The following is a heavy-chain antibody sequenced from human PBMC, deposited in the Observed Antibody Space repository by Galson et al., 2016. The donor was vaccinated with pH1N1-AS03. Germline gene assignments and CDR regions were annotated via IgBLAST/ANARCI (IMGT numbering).Heavy chain of an antibody. D-gene: IGHD3-10*01. J-gene: IGHJ4*02. Sequence: PALVKPTQTLTLTCTFSGFSLNDGGLGVGWIRQPPGKALEWLGMIYWHDDKRYNPSLQNRLTLPQGVSKSEVVLQMTNVDPEDTATYYCAHRFYVSGASFCDCWGQGIVVVVS. CDR2: IYWHDDK. V-gene: IGHV2-5*01. CDR1: GFSLNDGGLG. CDR3: AHRFYVSGASFCDC.